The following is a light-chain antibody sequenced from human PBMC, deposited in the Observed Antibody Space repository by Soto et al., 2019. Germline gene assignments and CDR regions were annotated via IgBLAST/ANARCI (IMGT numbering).Light chain of an antibody. CDR1: SSNIGSND. Sequence: QSVLTQPPSVSAAPGQKVTISCSGNSSNIGSNDVSWYQQLTGKAPKLLIYENSQRPSGIPDRFSGSKSGTSATLGITGLQTGDEADYYCGTWDSSLIALFGTGTKVTVL. CDR2: ENS. V-gene: IGLV1-51*02. J-gene: IGLJ1*01. CDR3: GTWDSSLIAL.